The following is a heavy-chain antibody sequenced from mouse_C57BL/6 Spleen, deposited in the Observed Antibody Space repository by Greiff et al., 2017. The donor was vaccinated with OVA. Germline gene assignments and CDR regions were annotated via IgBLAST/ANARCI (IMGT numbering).Heavy chain of an antibody. Sequence: DVMLVESEGGLVQPGSSMKLSCTASGFTFSDYYMAWVRQVPEKGLEWVANINYDGSSTYYLDSLKSRFIISRENAKNILYLQMSSLKSEDTATYYCARVYYYGSSLDYWGQGTTLTVSS. V-gene: IGHV5-16*01. CDR2: INYDGSST. CDR1: GFTFSDYY. J-gene: IGHJ2*01. CDR3: ARVYYYGSSLDY. D-gene: IGHD1-1*01.